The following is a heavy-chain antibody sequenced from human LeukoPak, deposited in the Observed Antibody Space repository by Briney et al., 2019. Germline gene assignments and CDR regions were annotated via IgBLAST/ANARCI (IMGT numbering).Heavy chain of an antibody. V-gene: IGHV5-51*01. CDR2: VYPGDSIS. CDR3: ARRGTGYCSGGSCSGGGYFDL. D-gene: IGHD2-15*01. CDR1: GYSFASYW. Sequence: GESLKISCKGSGYSFASYWIGWVRQMPGKGLEWMGIVYPGDSISRYSPSFQGQVTISADKSISTAYLQWSSLKASDTAMYYCARRGTGYCSGGSCSGGGYFDLWGRGTLVTVSS. J-gene: IGHJ2*01.